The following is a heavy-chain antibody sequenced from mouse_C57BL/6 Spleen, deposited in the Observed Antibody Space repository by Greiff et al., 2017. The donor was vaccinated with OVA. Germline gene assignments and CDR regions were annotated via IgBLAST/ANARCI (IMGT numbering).Heavy chain of an antibody. V-gene: IGHV1-82*01. CDR2: IYPGDGDT. Sequence: VQLQQSGPELVKPGASVKISCKASGYAFSSSWMNWVKQRPGKGLEWIGRIYPGDGDTNYNGKFKGKATLTADKSSSTAYMQLSSLTSEDSAVYFCARSNAPRVFAYWGQGTLVTVSA. CDR1: GYAFSSSW. CDR3: ARSNAPRVFAY. J-gene: IGHJ3*01.